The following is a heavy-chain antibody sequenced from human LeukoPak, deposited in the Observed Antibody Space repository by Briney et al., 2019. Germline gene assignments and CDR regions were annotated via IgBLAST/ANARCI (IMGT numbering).Heavy chain of an antibody. J-gene: IGHJ5*02. V-gene: IGHV4-4*07. CDR3: TRAPEFSSGWLLDT. D-gene: IGHD6-19*01. Sequence: SETLSLTCTVSGGSISSYYWSWIRQPAEKGLDWIGRIHTSGSTNYNPSLKSRVTMSVDTSKNQFSLKLSSVTAADTAVYFCTRAPEFSSGWLLDTWGQGILVTVSS. CDR2: IHTSGST. CDR1: GGSISSYY.